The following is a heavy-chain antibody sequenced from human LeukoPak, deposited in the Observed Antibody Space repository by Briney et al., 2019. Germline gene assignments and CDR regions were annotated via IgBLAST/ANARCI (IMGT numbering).Heavy chain of an antibody. Sequence: SETLSLTCAVSGASISGSGYYLGWIRQPPGKGLEWIGYIYYSGSTNYNPSLKSRVTISVDTSKNQFSLKLSSVTAADTAVYYCAGRDIVGATRGWGQGTLVTVSS. CDR1: GASISGSGYY. V-gene: IGHV4-61*05. D-gene: IGHD1-26*01. J-gene: IGHJ4*02. CDR3: AGRDIVGATRG. CDR2: IYYSGST.